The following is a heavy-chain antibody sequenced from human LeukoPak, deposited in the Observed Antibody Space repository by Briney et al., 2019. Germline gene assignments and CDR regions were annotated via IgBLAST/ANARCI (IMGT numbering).Heavy chain of an antibody. CDR1: GGTFSSYA. CDR2: ILPTVDIT. J-gene: IGHJ4*02. D-gene: IGHD3-10*01. CDR3: VTIDFFGSGSQLDY. V-gene: IGHV1-69*04. Sequence: GASVKVSCKASGGTFSSYAIGWVRQAPGQGLEWMGRILPTVDITNYAQKFQGRLSITADTSTSTAYVELRSLRSEDTAVYFCVTIDFFGSGSQLDYWGQGALVTVSS.